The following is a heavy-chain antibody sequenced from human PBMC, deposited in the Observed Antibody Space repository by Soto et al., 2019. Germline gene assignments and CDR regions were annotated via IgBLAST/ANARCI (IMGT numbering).Heavy chain of an antibody. V-gene: IGHV1-2*02. Sequence: QVQLVQSGAEVKKPGASVKVSCKASGYTFTGYYMHWVRQAPGQGLEWMGWINPNSGGTNYAQKVQGRVTMTRDTSISTAYMELSRLRSDDTAVYYCARVTYEQQLVLFDYWGQGTLVTVSS. CDR2: INPNSGGT. CDR1: GYTFTGYY. CDR3: ARVTYEQQLVLFDY. D-gene: IGHD6-13*01. J-gene: IGHJ4*02.